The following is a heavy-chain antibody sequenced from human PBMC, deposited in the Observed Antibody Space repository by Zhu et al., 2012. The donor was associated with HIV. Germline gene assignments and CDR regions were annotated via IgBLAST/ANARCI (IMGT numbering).Heavy chain of an antibody. J-gene: IGHJ4*02. CDR3: ARPSISGWYRREV. CDR2: INHSGST. Sequence: QVQLQQWGAGLLKPSETLSLTCAVYGGSFSGYYWSWIRQPPGKGLEWIGEINHSGSTNYNPSLKSRVTISVDTSKNQFSLKLSSVTAADTAVYYCARPSISGWYRREVWGQGTLVTVSS. CDR1: GGSFSGYY. V-gene: IGHV4-34*01. D-gene: IGHD6-19*01.